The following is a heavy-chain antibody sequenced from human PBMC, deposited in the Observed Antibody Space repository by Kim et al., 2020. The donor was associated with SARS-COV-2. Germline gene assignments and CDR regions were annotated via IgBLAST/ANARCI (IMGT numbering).Heavy chain of an antibody. CDR3: ARGGRRACFGVADY. Sequence: ANSVKGRFTIARDDSRDTLYLQMGSLRAEDMAVYYCARGGRRACFGVADYWGQGTLVTVSS. V-gene: IGHV3-64*01. D-gene: IGHD3-3*01. J-gene: IGHJ4*02.